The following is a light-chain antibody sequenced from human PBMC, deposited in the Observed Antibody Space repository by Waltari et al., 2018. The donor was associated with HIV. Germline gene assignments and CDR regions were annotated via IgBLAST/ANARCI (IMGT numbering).Light chain of an antibody. CDR1: SPNIGRNH. J-gene: IGLJ3*02. CDR2: KND. V-gene: IGLV1-47*01. CDR3: VAWDDSLSGLL. Sequence: QSVLTQPPSPSGTPGQRSTISCSGCSPNIGRNHVYWFQHLPGTIPRLLIYKNDQRPSGVPDRFSGSKSGTSASLAISGLRSEDEADYSCVAWDDSLSGLLFGGGTKLTVL.